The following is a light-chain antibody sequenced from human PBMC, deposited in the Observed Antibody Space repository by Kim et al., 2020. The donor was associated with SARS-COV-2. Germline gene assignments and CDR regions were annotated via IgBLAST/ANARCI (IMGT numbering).Light chain of an antibody. V-gene: IGLV1-47*01. Sequence: VTSPCSGSSSNSGSNSVYWYQQLPGPAPKLLIYRNNQRPSGVPDRFSGSKSGTSASLAISGLRSEDEADYYCEAWDDSLSGRGVVFGGGTQLTVL. J-gene: IGLJ2*01. CDR1: SSNSGSNS. CDR2: RNN. CDR3: EAWDDSLSGRGVV.